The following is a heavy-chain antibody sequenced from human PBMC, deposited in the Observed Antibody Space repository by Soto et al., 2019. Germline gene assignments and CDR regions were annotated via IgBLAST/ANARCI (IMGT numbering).Heavy chain of an antibody. CDR3: ARDATYYDSSGYYYSPPDYYYGMDV. CDR1: GGSISSGDYY. D-gene: IGHD3-22*01. CDR2: IYYSGST. V-gene: IGHV4-30-4*01. J-gene: IGHJ6*02. Sequence: PSETLSLTCTVSGGSISSGDYYWSWIRQPPGKGLEWIGYIYYSGSTYYNPSLKSRVTISVDTSKNQFSLKLSSVTAADTAVYYCARDATYYDSSGYYYSPPDYYYGMDVWRQGTTVTVSS.